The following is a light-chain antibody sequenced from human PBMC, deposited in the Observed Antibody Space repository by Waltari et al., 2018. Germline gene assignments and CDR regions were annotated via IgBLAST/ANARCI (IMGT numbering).Light chain of an antibody. CDR3: QQYYSYPRT. CDR1: QGISSV. CDR2: AAS. V-gene: IGKV1-8*01. Sequence: RPSQGISSVLAWHQQKQRKAPKLLIYAASTLQGGVPSRFIGSVSVTDFTLTISCLQSEDCATYYCQQYYSYPRTFGPGTKVELK. J-gene: IGKJ1*01.